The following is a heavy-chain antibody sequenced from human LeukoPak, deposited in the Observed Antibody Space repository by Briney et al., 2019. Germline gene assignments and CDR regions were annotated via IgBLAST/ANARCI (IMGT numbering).Heavy chain of an antibody. D-gene: IGHD5-18*01. CDR2: ISGSGGST. Sequence: PGGSMRLSCAASGFSFSSYAMSWVRQATGKGLEWVSAISGSGGSTYYADSVKGRFTISRDNSKNTLYLQMNSLRAEDTAVYYCAKDSRGYSYGFSSLNYWGQGTLVTVSS. J-gene: IGHJ4*02. CDR3: AKDSRGYSYGFSSLNY. CDR1: GFSFSSYA. V-gene: IGHV3-23*01.